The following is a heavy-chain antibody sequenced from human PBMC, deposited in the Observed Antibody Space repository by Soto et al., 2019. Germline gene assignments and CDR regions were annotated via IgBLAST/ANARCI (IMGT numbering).Heavy chain of an antibody. J-gene: IGHJ4*02. Sequence: QVQLVESGGGVVQPGRSLRLSCAASGFTFSSYAMHWVRQAPGKGLEWVAVISYDGSNKYYADSVKGRFTISRDNSKNTLYLQMNSLRAEDTAVYYCARDIFPHPHNVPAALKGYFDYWGQGTLVTVSS. V-gene: IGHV3-30-3*01. CDR1: GFTFSSYA. D-gene: IGHD2-2*01. CDR3: ARDIFPHPHNVPAALKGYFDY. CDR2: ISYDGSNK.